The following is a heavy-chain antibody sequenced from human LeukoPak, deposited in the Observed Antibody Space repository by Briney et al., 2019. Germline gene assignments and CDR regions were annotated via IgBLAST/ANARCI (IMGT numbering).Heavy chain of an antibody. CDR3: AREEVNSGSYSEALDY. CDR2: MDPNSGGT. V-gene: IGHV1-2*02. D-gene: IGHD1-26*01. J-gene: IGHJ4*02. CDR1: GYTFTNYY. Sequence: ASVKVSCKASGYTFTNYYMHWVRQAPGQGLEWMGWMDPNSGGTHYAQKFQDRVTMTRDTSISTAYMELSRLRSDDTAVYYCAREEVNSGSYSEALDYWGQGTLVTVSS.